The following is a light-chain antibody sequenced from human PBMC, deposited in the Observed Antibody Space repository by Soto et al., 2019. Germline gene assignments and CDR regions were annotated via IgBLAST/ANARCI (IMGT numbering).Light chain of an antibody. CDR3: QHYTSFPWP. J-gene: IGKJ1*01. CDR2: GAS. V-gene: IGKV1-5*01. CDR1: QSIRNW. Sequence: DMKTTQSPSTLSASVGDRVTITCRASQSIRNWLAWYQDKPGKAPKLLIYGASSLESGVPSRFSGSGSGTEFTLTIGGLQPDDFATYYCQHYTSFPWPFGQGTKVDIK.